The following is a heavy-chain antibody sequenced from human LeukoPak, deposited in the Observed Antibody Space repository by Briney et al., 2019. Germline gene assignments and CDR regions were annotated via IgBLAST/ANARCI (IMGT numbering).Heavy chain of an antibody. D-gene: IGHD6-13*01. CDR2: IYYSGST. V-gene: IGHV4-39*01. Sequence: SETLSLTCTVSGGSISSSSYYWGWIRQPPGKGLEWIGSIYYSGSTYYNPSLKSRVTISVDTSKNQFSLKLSSVTAADTAVYYCARHTIAAAAKGYMDVWGKGTTVTISS. CDR3: ARHTIAAAAKGYMDV. J-gene: IGHJ6*03. CDR1: GGSISSSSYY.